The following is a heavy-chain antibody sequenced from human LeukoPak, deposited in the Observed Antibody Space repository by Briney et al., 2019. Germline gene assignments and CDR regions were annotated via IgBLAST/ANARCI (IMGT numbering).Heavy chain of an antibody. CDR2: IVVGSGNT. Sequence: GTSVKVSCKASGFTFTSSAVPWVRQARGQRLEWIGWIVVGSGNTNYAQKFQERVTITRDMSTSTAYMELSSLRSEDTAVYYCAADYGSGSYVDFDYWGQGSLVTVSS. CDR3: AADYGSGSYVDFDY. CDR1: GFTFTSSA. D-gene: IGHD3-10*01. J-gene: IGHJ4*02. V-gene: IGHV1-58*01.